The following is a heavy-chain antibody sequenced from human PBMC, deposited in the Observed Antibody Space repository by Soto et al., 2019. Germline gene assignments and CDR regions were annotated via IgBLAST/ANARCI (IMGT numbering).Heavy chain of an antibody. V-gene: IGHV1-18*01. CDR1: GYTFTSYG. Sequence: QVQLVQSGAEVKKPGASVKVSCRASGYTFTSYGITWVRQAPGQGLEWMGWISPYNGNTNYAQKLQGRVTITTDTSTSTAYMELRSLRSDDTAVYYCARAVDYYDSSGYYTREYFQHWGQGTLVTVSS. J-gene: IGHJ1*01. CDR2: ISPYNGNT. D-gene: IGHD3-22*01. CDR3: ARAVDYYDSSGYYTREYFQH.